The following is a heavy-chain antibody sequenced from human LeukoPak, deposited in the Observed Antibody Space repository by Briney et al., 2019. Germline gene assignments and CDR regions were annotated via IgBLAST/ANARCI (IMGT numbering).Heavy chain of an antibody. CDR2: ISSSSSYI. V-gene: IGHV3-21*01. CDR3: ARDRFMVRGVIYYHYMDV. J-gene: IGHJ6*03. D-gene: IGHD3-10*01. Sequence: GGSLRLSCAASGFTFSSYSMNWVRQAPGKGLEWVSSISSSSSYIYYADSVKGRFTISRDNSKNTLHLQMNSLRAEDTAVYYCARDRFMVRGVIYYHYMDVWGKGTTVTVSS. CDR1: GFTFSSYS.